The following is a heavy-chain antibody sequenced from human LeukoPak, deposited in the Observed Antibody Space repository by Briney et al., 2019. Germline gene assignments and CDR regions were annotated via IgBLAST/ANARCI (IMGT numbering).Heavy chain of an antibody. CDR3: ARERSSPGSNWFDP. CDR2: IYHSGST. Sequence: SGTPSLTCAVSGGSISSSNWWSWVRQPPGKGLEWIGEIYHSGSTNYNPSLKSRVTISVDKSKNQFSLKLSSVTAADTAVYYCARERSSPGSNWFDPWGQGTLVTVSS. J-gene: IGHJ5*02. V-gene: IGHV4-4*02. D-gene: IGHD1-14*01. CDR1: GGSISSSNW.